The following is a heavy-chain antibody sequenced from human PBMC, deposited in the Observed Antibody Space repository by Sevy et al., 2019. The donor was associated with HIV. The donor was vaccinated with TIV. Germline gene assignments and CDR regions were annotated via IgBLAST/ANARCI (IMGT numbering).Heavy chain of an antibody. CDR2: VYPSGSA. V-gene: IGHV4-61*02. CDR1: GGSFASGTFY. CDR3: AAGMIAAADNDYAYGLDV. Sequence: SETLSLTCTVSGGSFASGTFYWSWVRQPAGKGLEWIGRVYPSGSANYSPSLTSRVTMSVDTPRNQLSLRLSSVTAADTAVYFWAAGMIAAADNDYAYGLDVWGQGTTVTVSS. D-gene: IGHD6-13*01. J-gene: IGHJ6*02.